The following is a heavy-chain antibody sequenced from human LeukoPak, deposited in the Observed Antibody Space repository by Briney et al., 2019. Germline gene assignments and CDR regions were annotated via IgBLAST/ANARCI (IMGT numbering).Heavy chain of an antibody. J-gene: IGHJ4*02. CDR1: GFTFSSCA. D-gene: IGHD4-23*01. CDR3: ARDPAVGY. V-gene: IGHV3-30*04. CDR2: ISYDGSNK. Sequence: GGSLRLSCAASGFTFSSCAMHWVRQAPGKGLEWVAVISYDGSNKYYADSVKGRFTISRDNSKNTLYLQMNSLRAEDTAVYYCARDPAVGYWGQGTLVTVSS.